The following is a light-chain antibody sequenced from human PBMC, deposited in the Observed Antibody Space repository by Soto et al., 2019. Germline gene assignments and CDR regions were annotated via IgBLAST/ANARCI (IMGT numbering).Light chain of an antibody. V-gene: IGKV1-12*01. J-gene: IGKJ5*01. CDR1: QDIYTW. Sequence: DIQMTQSPSSVSASVGDRVTITCRASQDIYTWLAWYQQKRGKAPKLLIYAASSLQSGVPSRFSGSGPRREFSHTISSVQPEDFATYYCQQANSFPITFGQGRRLEIK. CDR3: QQANSFPIT. CDR2: AAS.